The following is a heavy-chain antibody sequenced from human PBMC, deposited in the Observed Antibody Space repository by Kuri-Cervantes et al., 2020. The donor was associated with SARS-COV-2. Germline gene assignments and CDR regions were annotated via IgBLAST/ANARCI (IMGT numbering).Heavy chain of an antibody. CDR2: INPNSGGT. CDR1: GYTFTSYD. V-gene: IGHV1-2*02. Sequence: ASVKVSCKASGYTFTSYDINWVRQATGQGLEWMGWINPNSGGTNYAQKFQGRVTMTRDTSISTAYMELSRLRSDDTAVYYCARVGTNLRFDYWGQGTLVTVSS. CDR3: ARVGTNLRFDY. D-gene: IGHD2-8*01. J-gene: IGHJ4*02.